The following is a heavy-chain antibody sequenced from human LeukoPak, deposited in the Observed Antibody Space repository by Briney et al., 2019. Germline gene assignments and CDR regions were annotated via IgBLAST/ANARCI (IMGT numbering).Heavy chain of an antibody. D-gene: IGHD2/OR15-2a*01. CDR3: ATAGARIYYYYGMDV. Sequence: SVKVSCKASGGTFSSYAISWVRQAPGQGLEWMGGIIPIFGTANYAQKFQGRVTMTEDTSTDTVYMELSSLRSEDTAVYYCATAGARIYYYYGMDVWGQGTTVTVSS. J-gene: IGHJ6*02. V-gene: IGHV1-69*06. CDR2: IIPIFGTA. CDR1: GGTFSSYA.